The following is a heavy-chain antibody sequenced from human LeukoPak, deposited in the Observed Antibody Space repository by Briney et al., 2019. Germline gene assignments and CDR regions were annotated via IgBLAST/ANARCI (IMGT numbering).Heavy chain of an antibody. D-gene: IGHD3-10*01. CDR3: ARNLDQWFRDCSGRNDVFDI. CDR1: GCTFSSYG. J-gene: IGHJ3*02. Sequence: GSLRLSCAAAGCTFSSYGMHWVRQAPGKGLQGVAVICYDGSNKYYVDSVKGRFTISRDNSKMKLYLQMNRLRAEDTAVYYCARNLDQWFRDCSGRNDVFDIWGRGTIVTVSS. V-gene: IGHV3-33*01. CDR2: ICYDGSNK.